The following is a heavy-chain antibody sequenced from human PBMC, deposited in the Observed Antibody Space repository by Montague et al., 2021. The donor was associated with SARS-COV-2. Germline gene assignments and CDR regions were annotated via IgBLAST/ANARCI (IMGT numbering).Heavy chain of an antibody. Sequence: SETLSLTCTVSGGSISSTNYYWGLIRQPPGKGLEWIGSINYRGTTHYNPSLKSRVTMSVDTSKSLFSLELSSVTAADTAIHYCVRHNDGYNRWYYLDYWGQGTLVTVSS. V-gene: IGHV4-39*01. CDR2: INYRGTT. J-gene: IGHJ4*02. CDR3: VRHNDGYNRWYYLDY. CDR1: GGSISSTNYY. D-gene: IGHD5-24*01.